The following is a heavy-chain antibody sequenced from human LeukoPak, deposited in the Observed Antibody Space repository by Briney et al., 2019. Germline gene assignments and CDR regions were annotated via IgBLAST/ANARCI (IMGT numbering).Heavy chain of an antibody. D-gene: IGHD3-22*01. CDR1: GFTFSSYA. J-gene: IGHJ4*02. CDR3: AKGEASYYSDSRGYIY. V-gene: IGHV3-23*01. Sequence: GGSLRLSCAASGFTFSSYAMSWVRQAPGKGLEWVSAISNNGATTYCADSVKGRCTISRDNSKNTLYLQMNNLRAEDTAVYYCAKGEASYYSDSRGYIYWGQGTLVTVSS. CDR2: ISNNGATT.